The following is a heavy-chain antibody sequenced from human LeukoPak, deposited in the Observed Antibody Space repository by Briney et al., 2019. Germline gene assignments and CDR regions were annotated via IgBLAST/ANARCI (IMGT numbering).Heavy chain of an antibody. CDR1: GFAVSSNY. CDR2: IYTGGST. V-gene: IGHV3-53*01. CDR3: AREKSNSGYILAY. J-gene: IGHJ4*02. Sequence: GGSLRLSCAAFGFAVSSNYMSWVRQAPGKGLEWVSVIYTGGSTYYADSVKGRFTISRDNSKNTLYLQMNSLRAEDTAVYYCAREKSNSGYILAYWGQGTLVTVSS. D-gene: IGHD3-22*01.